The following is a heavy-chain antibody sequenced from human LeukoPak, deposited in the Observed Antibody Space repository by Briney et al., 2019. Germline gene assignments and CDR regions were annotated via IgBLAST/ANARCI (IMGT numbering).Heavy chain of an antibody. CDR2: IYHSGST. J-gene: IGHJ3*02. D-gene: IGHD3-10*01. V-gene: IGHV4-4*02. Sequence: SETLSLTCAVSGGSISSSNWWSWVRQPPGKGLEWIGEIYHSGSTNYNPSLKSRVTISVDKSKNQFSLKLSSVTAADTAVYYCARRNVGGLLWFGKNAFDIWGQGTMVTVSS. CDR3: ARRNVGGLLWFGKNAFDI. CDR1: GGSISSSNW.